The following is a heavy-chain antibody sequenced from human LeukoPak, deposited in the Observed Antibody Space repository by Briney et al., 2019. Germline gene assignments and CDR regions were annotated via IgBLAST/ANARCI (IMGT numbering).Heavy chain of an antibody. Sequence: SETLSLTCAVSGGSISSGGYSWSWIRRPPGKGLEWIGYIYHNGNTYYSPSLKSRVTISVDRSKNQLSLKLSSVTAADTAMYYCASGGYSYGFDYWGQGTLVTVSS. CDR2: IYHNGNT. CDR1: GGSISSGGYS. CDR3: ASGGYSYGFDY. J-gene: IGHJ4*02. D-gene: IGHD5-18*01. V-gene: IGHV4-30-2*01.